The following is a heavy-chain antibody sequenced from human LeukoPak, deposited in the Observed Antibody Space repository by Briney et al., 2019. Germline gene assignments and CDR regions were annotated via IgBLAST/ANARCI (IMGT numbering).Heavy chain of an antibody. CDR3: AGLRFLEWPLDY. CDR2: IRYDGSNK. D-gene: IGHD3-3*01. J-gene: IGHJ4*02. CDR1: GFTFSSYG. Sequence: GGSLRLSCAASGFTFSSYGMHWVRQAPGKGLEWVAFIRYDGSNKYYADSVKGRFTISRDNSKNSLYLQMNSLRAEDTAVYYCAGLRFLEWPLDYWGQGTLVTVSS. V-gene: IGHV3-30*02.